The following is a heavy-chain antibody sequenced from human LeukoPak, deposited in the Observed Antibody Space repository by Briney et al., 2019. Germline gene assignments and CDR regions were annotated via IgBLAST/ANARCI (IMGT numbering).Heavy chain of an antibody. D-gene: IGHD5-12*01. CDR1: GYSISSGYY. J-gene: IGHJ6*03. CDR2: IYHSGST. V-gene: IGHV4-38-2*02. CDR3: ARVYSGYDYYYYYYYMDV. Sequence: SETLSLTCTVSGYSISSGYYWGWIRQPPGKGLEWIGSIYHSGSTYYNPSLKSRVTISVDTSKNQFSLKLSSVAAADTAVYYCARVYSGYDYYYYYYYMDVWGKGTTVTVSS.